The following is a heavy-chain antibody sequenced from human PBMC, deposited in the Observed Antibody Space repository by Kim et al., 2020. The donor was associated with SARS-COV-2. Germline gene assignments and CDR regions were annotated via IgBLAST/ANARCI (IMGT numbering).Heavy chain of an antibody. D-gene: IGHD2-15*01. CDR2: ISWNSGSI. V-gene: IGHV3-9*01. Sequence: GGSLRLSCAASGFTFDDYAMHWVRQAPGKGLEWVSGISWNSGSIGYADSVKGRFTISRDNAKNSLYLQMNSLRAEDTALYYCAKGFGVAAENYFDYWGQGTLVTVSS. CDR1: GFTFDDYA. J-gene: IGHJ4*02. CDR3: AKGFGVAAENYFDY.